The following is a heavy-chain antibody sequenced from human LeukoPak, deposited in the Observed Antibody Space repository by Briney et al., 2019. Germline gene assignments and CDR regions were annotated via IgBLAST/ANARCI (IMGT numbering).Heavy chain of an antibody. CDR2: IYLTGNT. J-gene: IGHJ3*02. D-gene: IGHD3-10*01. CDR3: ARSVAGSYGSFDI. CDR1: GGSMSSSNW. Sequence: PSETLSLTCVLSGGSMSSSNWNSWVRQPPGKGLEWIGEIYLTGNTNYNPSLKSRVAISVDNPKTQFSLKVGSVTAADTAMYYCARSVAGSYGSFDIWGPGAMVTVSS. V-gene: IGHV4-4*02.